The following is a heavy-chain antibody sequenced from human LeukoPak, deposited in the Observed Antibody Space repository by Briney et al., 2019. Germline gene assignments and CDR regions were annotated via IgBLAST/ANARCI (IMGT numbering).Heavy chain of an antibody. CDR2: IYYSGGT. Sequence: SETLSLTCTVSGGSISSYYWSWIRQPPGKGLEWIGYIYYSGGTNYNPSLKSRVTISVDTSKNQFSLKLSSVTAADTAVYYCASSSPGGGMIFDYWGQGTLVTVSS. CDR1: GGSISSYY. J-gene: IGHJ4*02. CDR3: ASSSPGGGMIFDY. D-gene: IGHD3-16*01. V-gene: IGHV4-59*01.